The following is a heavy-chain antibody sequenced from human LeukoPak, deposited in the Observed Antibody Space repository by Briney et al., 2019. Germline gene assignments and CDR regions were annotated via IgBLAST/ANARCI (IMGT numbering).Heavy chain of an antibody. CDR1: GFTFSSYA. V-gene: IGHV3-30-3*01. Sequence: GTSLRLSCAASGFTFSSYAVHWVRQAPGKGLEWVAVISYDGNHIYYADSVKGRFTISRDNSKNTLYLQMNSLRAEDTAVYYCAKAAAGIHYYYMDVWGKGTTVTVSS. D-gene: IGHD6-13*01. CDR2: ISYDGNHI. J-gene: IGHJ6*03. CDR3: AKAAAGIHYYYMDV.